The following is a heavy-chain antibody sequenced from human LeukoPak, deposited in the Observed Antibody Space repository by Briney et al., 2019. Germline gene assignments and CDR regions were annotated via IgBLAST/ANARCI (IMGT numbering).Heavy chain of an antibody. CDR3: ATRYCSSTSCRKTFDY. CDR2: ISGSGGST. J-gene: IGHJ4*02. CDR1: GFTFSHYA. D-gene: IGHD2-2*01. V-gene: IGHV3-23*01. Sequence: GGSLRLSCAASGFTFSHYAMSWVRQAPGKGLEWVSAISGSGGSTYYADSVKGRFTISRDNSKNTLYLQMNSLRAEDTAVYYRATRYCSSTSCRKTFDYWGQGTLVTVSS.